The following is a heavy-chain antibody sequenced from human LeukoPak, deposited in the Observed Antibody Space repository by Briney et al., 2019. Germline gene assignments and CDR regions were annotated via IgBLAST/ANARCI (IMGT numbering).Heavy chain of an antibody. CDR2: ISGSGDNT. V-gene: IGHV3-23*01. J-gene: IGHJ4*02. CDR1: GFTFSNYA. Sequence: GGSLRLSCAASGFTFSNYAMSWVRQAPGKGLEWVSAISGSGDNTYYADSVKGRFTVSRDNSKNTLYVQMKSLRAEDTAVYYCAREILAPGKTHDYWGQGTLVTVSS. CDR3: AREILAPGKTHDY.